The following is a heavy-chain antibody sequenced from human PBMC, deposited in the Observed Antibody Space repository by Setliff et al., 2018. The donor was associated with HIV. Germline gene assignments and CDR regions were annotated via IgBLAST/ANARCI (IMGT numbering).Heavy chain of an antibody. J-gene: IGHJ4*02. Sequence: PGGSLRLSCTGSGFNFENYAMNWVRQAPGKALEWIAFIRSNTYGGTTEYAASVKGRFTISRDDLRSTLFLQMSSLRDEDTAIYYCTNWPEGAHDLFDYWGQGTLVTVSS. CDR2: IRSNTYGGTT. V-gene: IGHV3-49*04. CDR3: TNWPEGAHDLFDY. CDR1: GFNFENYA. D-gene: IGHD3-16*01.